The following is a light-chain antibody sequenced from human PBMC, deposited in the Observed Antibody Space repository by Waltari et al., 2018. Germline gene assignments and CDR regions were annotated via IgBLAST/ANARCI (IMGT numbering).Light chain of an antibody. CDR2: GAS. CDR3: QKYVSLPAT. CDR1: QSVSRY. Sequence: SCRASQSVSRYLAWYQQKPGQAPRLRIYGASTRATGIPDRFSGSGSGTDFSLTISRLEPEDFAVYYCQKYVSLPATFGQGTKVEIK. V-gene: IGKV3-20*01. J-gene: IGKJ1*01.